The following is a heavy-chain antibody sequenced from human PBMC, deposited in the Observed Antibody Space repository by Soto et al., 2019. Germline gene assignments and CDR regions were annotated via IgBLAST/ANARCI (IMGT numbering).Heavy chain of an antibody. V-gene: IGHV4-30-2*01. CDR2: IYHSGST. Sequence: SSETLSLTCAVSGGSISSGGYSWSWIRQPPGKGLEWIGYIYHSGSTNYNPSLKSRVTISVDKSKNQFSLKLSSVTAADTAVYYCATPFRPLGGDYGLYYYGMDVWGQGTTVTVSS. J-gene: IGHJ6*02. D-gene: IGHD4-17*01. CDR1: GGSISSGGYS. CDR3: ATPFRPLGGDYGLYYYGMDV.